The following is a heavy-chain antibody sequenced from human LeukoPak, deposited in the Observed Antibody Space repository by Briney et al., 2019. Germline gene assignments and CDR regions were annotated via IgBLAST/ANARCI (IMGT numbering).Heavy chain of an antibody. CDR1: GFTFSINW. CDR3: ARGGDSFGEAAF. CDR2: TNPEGGDK. V-gene: IGHV3-7*01. J-gene: IGHJ1*01. Sequence: GGSLRLSCAASGFTFSINWMTWVRQAPGKGLEWLANTNPEGGDKYYVDSVKGRFTISRDNAKNSVFLHLNSLRAKDTAVYYCARGGDSFGEAAFWGQGPLVTVSS. D-gene: IGHD6-25*01.